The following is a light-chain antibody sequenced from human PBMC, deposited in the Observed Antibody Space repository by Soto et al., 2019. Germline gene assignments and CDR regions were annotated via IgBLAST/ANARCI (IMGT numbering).Light chain of an antibody. CDR1: SANSGRNT. V-gene: IGLV1-44*01. CDR3: AAWGDSVNGPHV. Sequence: QAALTQPTSASGSPGQRVTISCSGSSANSGRNTVNWYPQHAGTAPKRLIYGNNQQPSGVPDRLSGSKCGTSVSLAISGRQTEDEADYYCAAWGDSVNGPHVCGSGTQV. J-gene: IGLJ1*01. CDR2: GNN.